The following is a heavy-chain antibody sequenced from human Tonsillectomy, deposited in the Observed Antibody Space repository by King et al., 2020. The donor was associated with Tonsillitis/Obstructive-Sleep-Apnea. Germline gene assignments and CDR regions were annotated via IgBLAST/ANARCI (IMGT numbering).Heavy chain of an antibody. CDR3: TRGGGRGFDF. D-gene: IGHD3-16*01. J-gene: IGHJ4*02. CDR2: IRSKAYGGTT. Sequence: QLVQSGGGLAQPGRSLRLSCKASGFTFGDYAMNWVRQAPGKGLEWVGFIRSKAYGGTTEYAASVKGRFTISRDDSKSIAYLQMNSLQIDDTAVYYCTRGGGRGFDFWGQGTLVTVSS. V-gene: IGHV3-49*04. CDR1: GFTFGDYA.